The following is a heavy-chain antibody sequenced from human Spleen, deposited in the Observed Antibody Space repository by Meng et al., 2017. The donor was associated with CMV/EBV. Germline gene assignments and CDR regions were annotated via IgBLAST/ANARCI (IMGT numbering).Heavy chain of an antibody. CDR2: IRSDGDYK. Sequence: GGSLRLSCAASGFTFSSYAMSWVRQAPGKGLEWVAFIRSDGDYKHYRDSVKGRFTISRDNSKDTLYLQMGSLRPGDTAVYYCAKDRVAYTNYPYGMDVWGQGTTVTVSS. D-gene: IGHD2-21*01. CDR1: GFTFSSYA. CDR3: AKDRVAYTNYPYGMDV. J-gene: IGHJ6*02. V-gene: IGHV3-30*02.